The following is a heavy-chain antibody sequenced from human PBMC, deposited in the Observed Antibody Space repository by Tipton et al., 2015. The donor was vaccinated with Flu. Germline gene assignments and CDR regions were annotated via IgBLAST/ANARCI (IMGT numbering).Heavy chain of an antibody. J-gene: IGHJ4*02. CDR2: IYHSGTT. CDR3: ARHGREFFYGSGTDY. Sequence: GLVKPSETLSLSCDVSGYSITSAYYWGWVRQPPGQGLEWIGSIYHSGTTYYNPSLKSRVIISVDTSKNHFSLRLTSVTAADTAVYYCARHGREFFYGSGTDYWGQGTLVTVSS. CDR1: GYSITSAYY. D-gene: IGHD3-10*01. V-gene: IGHV4-38-2*01.